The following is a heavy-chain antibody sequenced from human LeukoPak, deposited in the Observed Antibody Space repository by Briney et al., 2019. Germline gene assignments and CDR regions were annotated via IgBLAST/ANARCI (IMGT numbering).Heavy chain of an antibody. J-gene: IGHJ6*03. Sequence: SETLSLTCSVSGGSITGYYWNWIRQPPGKGLEWIGYMYNSASFNYNPSLKSRVTMSIDTSKNQISLELTSVTEADTAVYYCAKNTSKYYYYYMDVWGKGTTVIVSS. CDR2: MYNSASF. CDR1: GGSITGYY. D-gene: IGHD2-2*01. CDR3: AKNTSKYYYYYMDV. V-gene: IGHV4-59*01.